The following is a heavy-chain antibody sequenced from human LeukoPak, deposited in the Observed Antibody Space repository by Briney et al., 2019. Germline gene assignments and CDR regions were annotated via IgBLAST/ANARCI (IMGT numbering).Heavy chain of an antibody. CDR2: INQSGSA. CDR1: GGSFSGHY. D-gene: IGHD3-22*01. CDR3: ARGQPRNFDSSGYYSGGFYDYDF. V-gene: IGHV4-34*01. Sequence: SETLSLTCAVSGGSFSGHYWSWIRQPPGKGLEWIGEINQSGSAKYNPSLKSRVSISVHLSKNEFSLELNSVTAADTAVYYCARGQPRNFDSSGYYSGGFYDYDFWGQGTPVTVSS. J-gene: IGHJ4*02.